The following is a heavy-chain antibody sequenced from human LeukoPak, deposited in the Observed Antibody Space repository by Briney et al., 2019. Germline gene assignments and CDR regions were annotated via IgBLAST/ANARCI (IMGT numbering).Heavy chain of an antibody. CDR1: GVSTTNGIYY. CDR3: ARHAEYNSGWHFYLDH. J-gene: IGHJ4*02. V-gene: IGHV4-39*01. D-gene: IGHD6-19*01. Sequence: SSGTLSLTCTVSGVSTTNGIYYWAWIRQPPGKGLEWIGSVHNVGSTYYNLSLRSRVTMSIDTSKNQFSLRLNSVTAADTAVYYCARHAEYNSGWHFYLDHWGQGILVTVSS. CDR2: VHNVGST.